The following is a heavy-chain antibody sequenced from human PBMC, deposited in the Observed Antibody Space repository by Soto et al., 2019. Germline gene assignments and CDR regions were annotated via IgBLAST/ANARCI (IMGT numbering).Heavy chain of an antibody. CDR3: ARTSESLWSGYYTEVNWFDP. V-gene: IGHV3-48*03. CDR1: GFTFSSYE. D-gene: IGHD3-3*01. CDR2: ISSSGSTI. J-gene: IGHJ5*02. Sequence: EVQLVESGGGLVQPGGSLRLSCAASGFTFSSYEMNWVRQAPGKGLEWVSYISSSGSTIYYADSVKGRFTISRDNAKNSLYLQMNSLRAEDTAVYYCARTSESLWSGYYTEVNWFDPWGQGTLVTVSS.